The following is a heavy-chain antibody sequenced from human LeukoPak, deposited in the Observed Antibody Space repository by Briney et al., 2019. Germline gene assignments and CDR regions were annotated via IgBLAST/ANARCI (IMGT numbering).Heavy chain of an antibody. D-gene: IGHD3-16*02. CDR1: GFTFSRNA. CDR2: ISGSGDSA. Sequence: GGSLRLSCAASGFTFSRNAMNWVRQAPGKGLEWVSVISGSGDSAYYADSVKGRLTVSRDNSKNTLYLQRNSLTVDDTAVYYCAKDAITFGGVIVYYFDYWGQGTLVTVSS. J-gene: IGHJ4*02. CDR3: AKDAITFGGVIVYYFDY. V-gene: IGHV3-23*01.